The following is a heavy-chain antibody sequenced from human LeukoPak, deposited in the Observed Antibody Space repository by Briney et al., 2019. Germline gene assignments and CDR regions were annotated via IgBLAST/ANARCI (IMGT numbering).Heavy chain of an antibody. J-gene: IGHJ2*01. V-gene: IGHV4-59*01. CDR3: ARVNLGQLLYWYFDL. Sequence: PSETLSLTCTVSGGSISSYYWSWIRQPPGKGLEWIGYIYYSGSTNYNPSLKSRVTISVDTSKNQFSLKLSSVTAADTAVYYCARVNLGQLLYWYFDLWGRGTLVTVSS. CDR2: IYYSGST. D-gene: IGHD4-23*01. CDR1: GGSISSYY.